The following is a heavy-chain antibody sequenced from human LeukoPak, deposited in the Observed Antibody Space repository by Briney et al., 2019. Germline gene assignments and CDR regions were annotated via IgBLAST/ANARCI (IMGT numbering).Heavy chain of an antibody. CDR2: IYSGGST. V-gene: IGHV3-66*02. CDR3: AREMYYYDGSGYSHLYFDY. J-gene: IGHJ4*02. CDR1: GFTVCSNY. Sequence: GGSLRLSCAASGFTVCSNYMSWVRQAPGKGLEWVSVIYSGGSTYYADSVKGRFTISRDNSKNTLYLQMNSLRAEDTAVYYCAREMYYYDGSGYSHLYFDYWGQGTLVTVSS. D-gene: IGHD3-22*01.